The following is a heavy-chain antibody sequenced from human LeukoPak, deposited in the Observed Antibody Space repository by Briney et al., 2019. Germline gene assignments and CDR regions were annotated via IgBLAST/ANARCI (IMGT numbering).Heavy chain of an antibody. Sequence: GGSLRLSCSASGFTFSAYAMHWVRQAPGKRLEYVSATSPDGTSTYYADSVRGRFSISRDNSKNTLYLQMSSLRAEDTAVYYCVPKGTEGYWGQGTLVTVSS. CDR3: VPKGTEGY. V-gene: IGHV3-64D*06. CDR2: TSPDGTST. J-gene: IGHJ4*02. CDR1: GFTFSAYA.